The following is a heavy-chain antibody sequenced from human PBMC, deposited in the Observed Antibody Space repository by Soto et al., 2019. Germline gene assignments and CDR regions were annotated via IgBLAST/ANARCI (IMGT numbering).Heavy chain of an antibody. V-gene: IGHV3-48*01. CDR3: ARPTYYYDSSGPPAY. Sequence: GGSLRLSCAASGFTFSTYSMNWVRQAPGKGLEWVSYISSSSTIFYTGSVKGRFTVSRDNAKNSLYLQMNSLRAEDTAFYYCARPTYYYDSSGPPAYWGQGTLVTSPQ. D-gene: IGHD3-22*01. CDR2: ISSSSTI. CDR1: GFTFSTYS. J-gene: IGHJ4*02.